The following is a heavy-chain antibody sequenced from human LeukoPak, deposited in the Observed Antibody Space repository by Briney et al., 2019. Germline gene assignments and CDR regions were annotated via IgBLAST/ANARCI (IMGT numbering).Heavy chain of an antibody. Sequence: GGTLRLSCAASGFTFSSYGMSWVRQAPGKGLEWVSAISGSGGSTYYADSVKGRFTISRDNSKNTLYLQMNSLRAEDTAVYYCAKDPGQQWLVLSLVDYWGQGTLVTVSS. D-gene: IGHD6-19*01. CDR1: GFTFSSYG. V-gene: IGHV3-23*01. J-gene: IGHJ4*02. CDR3: AKDPGQQWLVLSLVDY. CDR2: ISGSGGST.